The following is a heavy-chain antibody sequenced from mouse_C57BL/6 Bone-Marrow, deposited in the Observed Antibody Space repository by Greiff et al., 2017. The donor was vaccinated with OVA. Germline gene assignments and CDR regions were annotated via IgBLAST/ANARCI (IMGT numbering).Heavy chain of an antibody. Sequence: SGAELVRPGASVTLSCKASGYTFTDYEMHWVKQTPVHGLEWIGAIDPETGGTAYNQKFKGKAILTADKSSSTAYMELRSLTSEDSAVYYCTTGGRSLHYAMDYWGQGTSVTVSS. V-gene: IGHV1-15*01. D-gene: IGHD1-1*02. CDR3: TTGGRSLHYAMDY. J-gene: IGHJ4*01. CDR1: GYTFTDYE. CDR2: IDPETGGT.